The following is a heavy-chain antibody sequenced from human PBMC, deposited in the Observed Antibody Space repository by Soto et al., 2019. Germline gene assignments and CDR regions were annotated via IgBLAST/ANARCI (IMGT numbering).Heavy chain of an antibody. Sequence: PGESLKISCKGSGYSFTSYWIGWVRQMPGKGLEWMGIIYPGDSDTRYSPSFQGQVTISADKSISTAYLQWSSLKASDTAMYYCARPSIAARPCSGGSCYPLPPNDAFDIWGQGTMVTGSS. CDR3: ARPSIAARPCSGGSCYPLPPNDAFDI. J-gene: IGHJ3*02. D-gene: IGHD2-15*01. CDR1: GYSFTSYW. V-gene: IGHV5-51*01. CDR2: IYPGDSDT.